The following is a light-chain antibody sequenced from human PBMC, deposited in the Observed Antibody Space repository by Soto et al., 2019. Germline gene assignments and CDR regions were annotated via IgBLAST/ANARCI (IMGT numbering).Light chain of an antibody. CDR3: QQSESLPIT. CDR1: QDISNY. V-gene: IGKV1-33*01. J-gene: IGKJ5*01. CDR2: DAS. Sequence: DIQMTQSPSSLSASVGDRVTITCRASQDISNYLNWYQQRPGKAPKLLIYDASNLERGVPSRFSGTRSGTHFTFAITSRQPEDVATYYCQQSESLPITFGQGTRLEI.